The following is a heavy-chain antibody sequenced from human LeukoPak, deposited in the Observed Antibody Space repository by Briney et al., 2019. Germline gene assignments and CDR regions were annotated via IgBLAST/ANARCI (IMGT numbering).Heavy chain of an antibody. D-gene: IGHD3-10*01. Sequence: GGSLRLSCAASGFTFINAWMSWVRQAPGKGLEWVGRIKSKTDGGTTDYAAPVKGSFTISRDDSKNTLYLQMNSLKTEDTAVYYCTTTPDYYGSGRWGQGTLVTVSS. J-gene: IGHJ4*02. CDR1: GFTFINAW. CDR2: IKSKTDGGTT. V-gene: IGHV3-15*01. CDR3: TTTPDYYGSGR.